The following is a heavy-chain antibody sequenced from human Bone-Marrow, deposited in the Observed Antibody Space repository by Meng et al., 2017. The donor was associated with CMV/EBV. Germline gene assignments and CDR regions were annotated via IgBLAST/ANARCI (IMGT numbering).Heavy chain of an antibody. CDR1: GFTFSSYW. V-gene: IGHV3-74*01. J-gene: IGHJ4*02. CDR3: ARGGRDGYLNYFDY. Sequence: GGSLRLSCAASGFTFSSYWMHWVRQAPGKGLVWVSRINSDGSSTSYAASVKDRFTISRDNAKNTLYLQMNSPRAEDTAVYYCARGGRDGYLNYFDYWGQGTLVTVSS. D-gene: IGHD5-24*01. CDR2: INSDGSST.